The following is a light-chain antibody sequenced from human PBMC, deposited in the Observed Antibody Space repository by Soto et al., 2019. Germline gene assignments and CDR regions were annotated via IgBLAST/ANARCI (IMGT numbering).Light chain of an antibody. CDR2: GAS. Sequence: EIVLTQSPGTLSLSPGERATLSCRASQSVSSSYLAWYQQKPGQAPRLLIYGASSRATGIPDRFSGSGSGTVFTLTISRLEPEDVAVYCCQQYGSSPWTFGQGTKVEIK. V-gene: IGKV3-20*01. J-gene: IGKJ1*01. CDR3: QQYGSSPWT. CDR1: QSVSSSY.